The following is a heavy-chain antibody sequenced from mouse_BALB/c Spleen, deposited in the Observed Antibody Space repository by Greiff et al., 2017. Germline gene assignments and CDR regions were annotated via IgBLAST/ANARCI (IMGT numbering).Heavy chain of an antibody. CDR3: TRWITTDYYAMDY. V-gene: IGHV1-5*01. J-gene: IGHJ4*01. D-gene: IGHD2-4*01. CDR2: IYPGNSDT. Sequence: EVQLQQSGTVLARPGASVKMSCKASGYSFTSYWMHWVKQRPGQGLEWIGAIYPGNSDTSYNQKFKGKAKLTAVTSASTAYMELSSLTNEDSAVYYCTRWITTDYYAMDYWGQGTSVTVSS. CDR1: GYSFTSYW.